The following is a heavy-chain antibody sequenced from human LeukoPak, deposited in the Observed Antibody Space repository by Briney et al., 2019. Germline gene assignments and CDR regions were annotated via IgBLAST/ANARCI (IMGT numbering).Heavy chain of an antibody. CDR3: ARADGSGRK. Sequence: GGSLRLSCAASGFTFSSHWMSWVRQAPGKGLEWVANIKKDGSEKYYVDSVKGRFTISRDNAKNSLYLQTNGLRAEDTAVYYCARADGSGRKWGQGTLVTVSS. D-gene: IGHD3-10*01. J-gene: IGHJ4*02. CDR1: GFTFSSHW. CDR2: IKKDGSEK. V-gene: IGHV3-7*01.